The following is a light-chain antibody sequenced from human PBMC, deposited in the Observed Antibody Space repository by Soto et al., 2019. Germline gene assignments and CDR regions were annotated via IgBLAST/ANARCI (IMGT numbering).Light chain of an antibody. J-gene: IGKJ1*01. CDR2: KAS. Sequence: DIQRTQSASTLSASVGDRVTITCRASQSISSWLAWYQQKPGKAPKLLIYKASSLESGVPSRFSGSVSGTEFTLTISSLQTDDGSTYYCQQYNSYSRTFGQGTKVDIK. CDR3: QQYNSYSRT. CDR1: QSISSW. V-gene: IGKV1-5*03.